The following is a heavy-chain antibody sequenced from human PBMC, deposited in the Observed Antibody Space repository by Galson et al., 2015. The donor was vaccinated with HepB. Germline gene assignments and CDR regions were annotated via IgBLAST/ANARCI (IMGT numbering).Heavy chain of an antibody. J-gene: IGHJ4*02. CDR3: ASNGDQGY. V-gene: IGHV3-53*01. CDR2: IYSGGST. D-gene: IGHD4-17*01. CDR1: GFTVSNNY. Sequence: SLRLSCAASGFTVSNNYMKWFRQTPEKGLEWVSLIYSGGSTHYADSVKGRFTISRDSSKNTLYLQMNSLRAEDTAWYYCASNGDQGYWGQGTLVTVSS.